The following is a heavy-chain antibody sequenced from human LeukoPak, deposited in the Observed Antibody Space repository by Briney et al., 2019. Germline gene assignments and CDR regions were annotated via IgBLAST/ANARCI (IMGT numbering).Heavy chain of an antibody. CDR3: AREGWLLSLDY. J-gene: IGHJ4*02. V-gene: IGHV3-74*01. CDR1: GFTSGNYW. Sequence: GGSLRLSCTVSGFTSGNYWMHWFRQAPGKGLMWVSHINNDESDTKYADSVKGRFTISRDNAKNSLYLQMNSLRAEDTAVYYCAREGWLLSLDYWGQGTLVTVSS. CDR2: INNDESDT. D-gene: IGHD5-24*01.